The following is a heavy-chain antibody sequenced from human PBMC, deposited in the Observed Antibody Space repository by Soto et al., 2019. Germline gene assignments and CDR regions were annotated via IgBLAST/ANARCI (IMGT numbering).Heavy chain of an antibody. V-gene: IGHV3-48*01. D-gene: IGHD3-3*02. CDR3: ARVESRIASRSGY. CDR1: GFTFSTYS. J-gene: IGHJ4*02. CDR2: ISSSSSAI. Sequence: EVQLVESGGGFIQPGGSLRLSCAASGFTFSTYSMNWVRQAPGKGLEWVSYISSSSSAIYYADSVKGRFTISRDNAKNSLYLQMNSLRAEDTAVYYCARVESRIASRSGYWGQGTLVTVSS.